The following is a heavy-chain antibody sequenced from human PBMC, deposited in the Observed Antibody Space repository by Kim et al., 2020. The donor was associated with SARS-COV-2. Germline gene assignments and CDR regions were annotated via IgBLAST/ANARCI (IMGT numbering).Heavy chain of an antibody. J-gene: IGHJ6*03. CDR2: INHSGST. CDR3: ARGLRGSGSYWYYYMDV. D-gene: IGHD3-10*01. V-gene: IGHV4-34*01. CDR1: GGSFSGYY. Sequence: SETLSLTCAVYGGSFSGYYWSWIRQPPGKGLEWIGEINHSGSTNYNPSLKSRVTISVDTSKNQFSLKLSSVTAADTAVYYCARGLRGSGSYWYYYMDVWGKGTTVTVSS.